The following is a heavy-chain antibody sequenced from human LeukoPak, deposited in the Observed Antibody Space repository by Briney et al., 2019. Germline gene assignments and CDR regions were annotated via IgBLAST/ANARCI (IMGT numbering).Heavy chain of an antibody. CDR1: GFTFSSYA. CDR2: ISGGGGST. Sequence: GGSLRLSCAASGFTFSSYAMSWVRQAPGKGLEWVSAISGGGGSTYYADSVKGRFTISRDNSKNTLYLQMNSLRAEDTAVYYCAKDSVYSGSYWYFDLWGRGTLVTVSS. D-gene: IGHD1-26*01. J-gene: IGHJ2*01. CDR3: AKDSVYSGSYWYFDL. V-gene: IGHV3-23*01.